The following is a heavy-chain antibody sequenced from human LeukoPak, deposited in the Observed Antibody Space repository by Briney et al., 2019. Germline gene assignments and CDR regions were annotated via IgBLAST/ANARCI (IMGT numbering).Heavy chain of an antibody. Sequence: GGSLRLSCAASGFTFSSYWMTWARQAPGKGLEWVANIKEDGSKEYYLDSVKGRFTISRDNAKNSLYLQMNSLRAEDTAVYYCARSGPNHLPPLPIDFWGQGTLVTVSS. V-gene: IGHV3-7*01. CDR2: IKEDGSKE. CDR3: ARSGPNHLPPLPIDF. J-gene: IGHJ4*02. D-gene: IGHD1-14*01. CDR1: GFTFSSYW.